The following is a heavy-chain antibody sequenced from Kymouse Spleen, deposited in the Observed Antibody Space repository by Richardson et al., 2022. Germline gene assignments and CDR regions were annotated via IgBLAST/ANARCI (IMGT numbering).Heavy chain of an antibody. Sequence: QVQLQQWGAGLLKPSETLSLTCAVYGGSFSGYYWSWIRQPPGKGLEWIGEINHSGSTNYNPSLKSRVTISVDTSKNQFSLKLSSVTAADTAVYYCARWGARAAILERWFDPWGQGTLVTVSS. CDR1: GGSFSGYY. J-gene: IGHJ5*02. D-gene: IGHD2-2*02. CDR2: INHSGST. V-gene: IGHV4-34*01. CDR3: ARWGARAAILERWFDP.